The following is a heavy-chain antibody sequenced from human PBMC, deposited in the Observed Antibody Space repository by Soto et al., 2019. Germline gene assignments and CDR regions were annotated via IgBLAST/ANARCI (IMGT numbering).Heavy chain of an antibody. CDR3: ARRGAVAATTSDY. CDR1: GGSISSSSSY. Sequence: QLQLQESGPGLVKPSETLSLTCTVSGGSISSSSSYWGWIRQPPGKGLEWIGSIYYSGSTYYNPSLTSRVTISVDTSKNQCSLKLSSVTAADTAVYYCARRGAVAATTSDYWGQGTLVTVSS. V-gene: IGHV4-39*01. CDR2: IYYSGST. J-gene: IGHJ4*02. D-gene: IGHD2-15*01.